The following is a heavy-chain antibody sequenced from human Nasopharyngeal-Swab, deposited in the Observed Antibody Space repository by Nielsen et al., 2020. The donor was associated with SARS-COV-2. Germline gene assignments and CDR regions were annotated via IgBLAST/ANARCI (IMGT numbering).Heavy chain of an antibody. D-gene: IGHD2-8*01. Sequence: VRQAPGKGLERMAVISYDGIKKYYADSVKGRFTLSRDNSKNTLYLQMNSLTTEDTAVYYCAKDRQLIRNYYYYDLDVWGQGTTVTVSS. CDR2: ISYDGIKK. J-gene: IGHJ6*02. V-gene: IGHV3-30*18. CDR3: AKDRQLIRNYYYYDLDV.